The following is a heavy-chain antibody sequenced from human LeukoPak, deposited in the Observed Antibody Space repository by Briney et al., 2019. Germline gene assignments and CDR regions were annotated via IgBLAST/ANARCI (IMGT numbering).Heavy chain of an antibody. CDR3: AREVVGATNDY. V-gene: IGHV3-48*01. Sequence: GGSLRLSCAASGFTFSTYSMNWVRQAPGKGLEWVSYISSSSVTIYYADSVKGRFTISRDNAKNSLYLQMNSLRAEDTAVYYCAREVVGATNDYCGQGTLVTVSS. CDR2: ISSSSVTI. D-gene: IGHD1-26*01. CDR1: GFTFSTYS. J-gene: IGHJ4*02.